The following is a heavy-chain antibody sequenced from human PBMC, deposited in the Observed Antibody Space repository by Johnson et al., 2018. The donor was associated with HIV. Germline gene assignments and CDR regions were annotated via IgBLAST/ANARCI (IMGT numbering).Heavy chain of an antibody. CDR1: EFTFSSYG. CDR2: ISYDGNNK. Sequence: QMLLVESGGGVVQPGRSLRLSCAASEFTFSSYGMHWVRQAPGKGLEWVAIISYDGNNKYYADSVKGRFIISRDNSKNTLYLQMNSLRVEDTAVYYCAGVRSRWTTFDDAFDIWGQGTLVTVSS. D-gene: IGHD3-10*01. J-gene: IGHJ3*02. V-gene: IGHV3-30-3*01. CDR3: AGVRSRWTTFDDAFDI.